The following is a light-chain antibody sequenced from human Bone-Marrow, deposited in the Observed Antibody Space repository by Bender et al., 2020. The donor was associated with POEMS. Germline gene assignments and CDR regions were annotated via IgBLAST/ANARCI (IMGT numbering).Light chain of an antibody. Sequence: QSVLTQPPSASGTPGQSITISCTGTSSDVGAYNLVSWYQQHPGKAPKLMIYEGTKRPSGVSNRFSGSKSGNTASLTISGLQAEDEADYYCCSYAAINTWVFGGGTKLTVL. CDR3: CSYAAINTWV. CDR2: EGT. V-gene: IGLV2-23*01. CDR1: SSDVGAYNL. J-gene: IGLJ3*02.